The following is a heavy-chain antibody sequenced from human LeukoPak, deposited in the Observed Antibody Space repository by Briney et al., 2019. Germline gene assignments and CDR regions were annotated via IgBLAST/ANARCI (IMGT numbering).Heavy chain of an antibody. D-gene: IGHD2-2*01. Sequence: SVKVSCKASGDTFSSYAINWVRQAPGQGLEWMGGIIPIFGTANYAQKFQDRVTITADESTSTAYMELSSLRSEDTAIYYCASRLYCSNTRCRNFPFAYWGQGTLVTVSS. CDR1: GDTFSSYA. CDR3: ASRLYCSNTRCRNFPFAY. J-gene: IGHJ4*02. CDR2: IIPIFGTA. V-gene: IGHV1-69*01.